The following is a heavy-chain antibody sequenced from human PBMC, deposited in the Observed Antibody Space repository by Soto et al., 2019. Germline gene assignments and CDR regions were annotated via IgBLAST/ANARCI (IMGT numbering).Heavy chain of an antibody. J-gene: IGHJ4*02. CDR2: ISYDGSIE. D-gene: IGHD3-10*01. CDR1: GFTFTSFS. CDR3: AREWSTSGDLDY. Sequence: ESGGGVVQPGRSLKLSCAASGFTFTSFSMQWVRQAPGKGLEWVAVISYDGSIEYYADSVKGRFTISRDNSKNTLYLQMYSLRTEDTAVYFCAREWSTSGDLDYWGQGTLVTVSS. V-gene: IGHV3-30-3*01.